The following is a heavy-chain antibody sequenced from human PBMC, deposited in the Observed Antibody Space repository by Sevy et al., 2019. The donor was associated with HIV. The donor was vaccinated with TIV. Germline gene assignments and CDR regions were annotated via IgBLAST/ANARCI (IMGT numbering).Heavy chain of an antibody. CDR2: ISRDGDSI. CDR3: ARVYCAATNCNPHYYYGLDV. J-gene: IGHJ6*02. Sequence: GGSLRLSCAASGFTLYKSAMHWVRQVPGKALEWVSLISRDGDSIYYADSVKGRFTISRDNSKNSLYLQMNNLTIEDTALYYSARVYCAATNCNPHYYYGLDVWGQGTTVTVSS. V-gene: IGHV3-43*01. CDR1: GFTLYKSA. D-gene: IGHD2-15*01.